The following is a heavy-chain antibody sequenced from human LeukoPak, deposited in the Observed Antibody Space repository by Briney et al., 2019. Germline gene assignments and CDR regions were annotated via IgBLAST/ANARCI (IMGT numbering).Heavy chain of an antibody. D-gene: IGHD2-8*02. CDR3: ATYRQVLLPFES. CDR1: GFTFTTFG. CDR2: ITYDGSNK. V-gene: IGHV3-30*12. Sequence: HPVGSLRLSCAASGFTFTTFGMHWVRQAPGKGLEWVTFITYDGSNKYYADSVKGRFTISRDNSKNTLYLQMNSLRAEDTAIYYCATYRQVLLPFESWGQGTLVTVSS. J-gene: IGHJ4*02.